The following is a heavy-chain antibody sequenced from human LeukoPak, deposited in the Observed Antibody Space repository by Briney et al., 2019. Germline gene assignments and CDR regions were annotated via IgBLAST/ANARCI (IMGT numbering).Heavy chain of an antibody. D-gene: IGHD3-22*01. V-gene: IGHV3-21*01. CDR2: ISSSSSYI. Sequence: GGSLRLSCAASGFTFSSYSMNWVRQAPGKWLEWVSSISSSSSYIYYADSVKGRFTISRDNAKNSLYLQMNSLRAEDTAVYYCARDLKYDSSGYRPIDAFDIWGQGTMVTVSS. J-gene: IGHJ3*02. CDR3: ARDLKYDSSGYRPIDAFDI. CDR1: GFTFSSYS.